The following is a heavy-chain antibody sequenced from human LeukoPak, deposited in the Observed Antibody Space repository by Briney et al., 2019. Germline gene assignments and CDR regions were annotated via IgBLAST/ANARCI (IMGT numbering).Heavy chain of an antibody. J-gene: IGHJ4*02. V-gene: IGHV3-11*04. CDR1: GFTFSDYY. D-gene: IGHD1-26*01. Sequence: KTGGSLRLSCAASGFTFSDYYMSWIRQAPGKGLEWVSYISNSGNNIYCADSVKGRFTISRDNAKNSLYLQMNSLRAEDAAVYYCARARGSYSFDCWGQGTLVTVSS. CDR3: ARARGSYSFDC. CDR2: ISNSGNNI.